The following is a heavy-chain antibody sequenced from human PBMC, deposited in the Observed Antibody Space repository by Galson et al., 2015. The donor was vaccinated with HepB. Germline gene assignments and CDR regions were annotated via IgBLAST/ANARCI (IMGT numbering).Heavy chain of an antibody. CDR3: ARAMYYYDSSGYYFELGGNAFDI. D-gene: IGHD3-22*01. Sequence: SVKVSCKASGYTFTSYDINWVRQATGQGLEWMGWMNPNSGNTGYAQKFQGRVTMTRNTSISTAYMELSSLRSEDTAVYYCARAMYYYDSSGYYFELGGNAFDIWGQGTMVTVSS. V-gene: IGHV1-8*01. CDR1: GYTFTSYD. J-gene: IGHJ3*02. CDR2: MNPNSGNT.